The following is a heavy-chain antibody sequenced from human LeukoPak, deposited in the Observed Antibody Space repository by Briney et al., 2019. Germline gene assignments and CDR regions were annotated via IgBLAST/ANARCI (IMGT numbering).Heavy chain of an antibody. CDR3: ARAFLRKAAADFDI. CDR2: IYYSGST. D-gene: IGHD6-13*01. Sequence: SETPSLTCTVSGGSISSYYWSWIRQPPGKGLEWIGYIYYSGSTNYNPSLKSRVTISVDTSKNQFSLKLSSVTAADTAVYYCARAFLRKAAADFDIWGQGTMVTVSS. V-gene: IGHV4-59*01. J-gene: IGHJ3*02. CDR1: GGSISSYY.